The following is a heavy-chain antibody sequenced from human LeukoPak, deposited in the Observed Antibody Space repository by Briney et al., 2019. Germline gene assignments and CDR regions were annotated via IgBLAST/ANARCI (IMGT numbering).Heavy chain of an antibody. D-gene: IGHD2-2*02. J-gene: IGHJ6*03. V-gene: IGHV3-9*01. Sequence: PGGSLRLSCAASGFTFDDYAMHWVRQAPGKGLEWVSGISWNSGSIGYADSVKGRFTISRDNAKNSLYLQMNSLRAEDTALYYCAKGPSYPDYYYYYMDVWGKGTTVTISS. CDR1: GFTFDDYA. CDR2: ISWNSGSI. CDR3: AKGPSYPDYYYYYMDV.